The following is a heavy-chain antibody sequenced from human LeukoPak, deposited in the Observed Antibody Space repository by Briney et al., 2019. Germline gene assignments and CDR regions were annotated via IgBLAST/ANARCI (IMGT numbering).Heavy chain of an antibody. CDR1: GFTFSSYW. CDR3: ARASVLLWFGELAPFDAFDI. V-gene: IGHV3-7*01. CDR2: IKQDGSEK. J-gene: IGHJ3*02. Sequence: GGSLRLSCAASGFTFSSYWMSWVRQAPGKGLEWVANIKQDGSEKYYVDSVKGRFTISRDNAKNSLYLQMNSLRAEDTAVYYCARASVLLWFGELAPFDAFDIWGQGTMVTVSS. D-gene: IGHD3-10*01.